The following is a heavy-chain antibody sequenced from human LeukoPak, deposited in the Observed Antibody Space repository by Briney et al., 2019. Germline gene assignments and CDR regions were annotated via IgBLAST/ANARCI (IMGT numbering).Heavy chain of an antibody. CDR3: ARRPFYYDSSGYYYGAFDI. J-gene: IGHJ3*02. CDR1: GGSFSGYY. CDR2: IYYSGST. D-gene: IGHD3-22*01. Sequence: PSETLSLTCAVYGGSFSGYYWSWIRQPPGKGLEWIGYIYYSGSTNYNPSLKSRVTMSVDTSKNQFSLKLSSVTAADTAMYYCARRPFYYDSSGYYYGAFDIWGQGTMVTVSS. V-gene: IGHV4-59*08.